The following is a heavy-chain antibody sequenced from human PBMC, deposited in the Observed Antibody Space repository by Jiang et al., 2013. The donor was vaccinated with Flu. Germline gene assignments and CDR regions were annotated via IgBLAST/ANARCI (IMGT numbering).Heavy chain of an antibody. CDR2: INHSGST. Sequence: LLKPSETLSLTCAVYGGSFSGYYWSWIRQPPGKGLEWIGEINHSGSTNYNPSLKSRVTISVDTSKNQFSLKLSSVTAADTAVYYCARGWKRWLPKPPLDYWGQGTLVTVSS. V-gene: IGHV4-34*01. D-gene: IGHD5-24*01. CDR3: ARGWKRWLPKPPLDY. J-gene: IGHJ4*02. CDR1: GGSFSGYY.